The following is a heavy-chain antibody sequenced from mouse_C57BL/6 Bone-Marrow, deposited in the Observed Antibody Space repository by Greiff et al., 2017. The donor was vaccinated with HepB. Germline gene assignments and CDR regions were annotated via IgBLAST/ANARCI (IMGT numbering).Heavy chain of an antibody. Sequence: EVKLQESGPGLVKPSQSLSLTCSVTGYSITSGYYWNWIRQFPGNKLEWMGYISYDGSNNYNPSLKNRISITRDTSKNQFFLKLNSVTTEDTAMYYCARRRRYYAMDYWGQGTSVTVSS. J-gene: IGHJ4*01. CDR1: GYSITSGYY. CDR3: ARRRRYYAMDY. CDR2: ISYDGSN. V-gene: IGHV3-6*01.